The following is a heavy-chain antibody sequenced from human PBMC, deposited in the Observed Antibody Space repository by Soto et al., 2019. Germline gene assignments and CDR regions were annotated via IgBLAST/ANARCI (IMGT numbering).Heavy chain of an antibody. V-gene: IGHV3-33*08. CDR2: IWYDGSNK. J-gene: IGHJ4*02. Sequence: GGSLRLSCAASGLTVSIYAIHWVHQAPGKGLEWVAVIWYDGSNKYYADSVKGRFTISRDNSKNTLYLQMNSLRAEDTAVYYCARDSGSYPPPGFGYWGQGTLVTVSS. D-gene: IGHD1-26*01. CDR3: ARDSGSYPPPGFGY. CDR1: GLTVSIYA.